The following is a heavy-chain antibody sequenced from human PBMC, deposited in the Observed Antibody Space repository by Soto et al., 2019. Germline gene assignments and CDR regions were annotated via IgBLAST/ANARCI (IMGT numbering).Heavy chain of an antibody. D-gene: IGHD6-6*01. CDR2: INHSGST. CDR1: GGSFRGYH. Sequence: PSETLSLTCAVYGGSFRGYHWSWIRQPPGKGLEWIGEINHSGSTNYNPSLKGRVIISLETSKNQFSLILTSVTAADTAVYYCARGLSSSATFYHYYGMDVWGQGTKVT. V-gene: IGHV4-34*01. CDR3: ARGLSSSATFYHYYGMDV. J-gene: IGHJ6*02.